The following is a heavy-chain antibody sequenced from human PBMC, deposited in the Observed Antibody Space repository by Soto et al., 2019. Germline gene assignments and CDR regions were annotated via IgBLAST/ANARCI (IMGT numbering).Heavy chain of an antibody. CDR1: GFTFSSYA. V-gene: IGHV3-23*01. CDR3: AKNYYFDS. CDR2: ISVSGGSTYST. Sequence: VQLLDSGGGLVQPGGSLRLSCAASGFTFSSYAMSWVRQAPGKGLEWVSSISVSGGSTYSTYYADSVRGRLTISRDDSRNTMYLQMSSLRAEDTAIYYCAKNYYFDSWGQGTLVTVSS. J-gene: IGHJ4*02.